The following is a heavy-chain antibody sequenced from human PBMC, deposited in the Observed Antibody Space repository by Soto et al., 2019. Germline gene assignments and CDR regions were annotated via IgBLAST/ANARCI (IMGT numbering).Heavy chain of an antibody. V-gene: IGHV1-18*01. CDR3: ARDGRGYCSGGSCNDVESGMDV. Sequence: AASVKVSCKASGDTFSSYAISWVRQAPGQGLEWMGGISPNFGTANYAQKLQGRVTMTTDTSTSTAYMELRSLRSDDTAVYYCARDGRGYCSGGSCNDVESGMDVWGQGTMVTVPS. CDR2: ISPNFGTA. D-gene: IGHD2-15*01. CDR1: GDTFSSYA. J-gene: IGHJ6*02.